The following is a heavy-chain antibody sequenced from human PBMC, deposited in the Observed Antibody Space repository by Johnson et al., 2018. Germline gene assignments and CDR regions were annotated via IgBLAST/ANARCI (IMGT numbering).Heavy chain of an antibody. J-gene: IGHJ3*02. D-gene: IGHD4-23*01. CDR2: ISYDESNK. V-gene: IGHV3-30*03. Sequence: VQLVESGGGVVQPGRSLRLSCAASGFTFSSYGMHWVRQAPGKGLEWVAVISYDESNKYYADSVKGRATISRDNSKNTLYLQMNSLGAEHTAVYYCARDVGRWNDAFDIWGQGTMGTVS. CDR3: ARDVGRWNDAFDI. CDR1: GFTFSSYG.